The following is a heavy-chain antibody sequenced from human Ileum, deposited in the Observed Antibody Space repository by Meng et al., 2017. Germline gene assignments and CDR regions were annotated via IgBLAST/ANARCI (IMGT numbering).Heavy chain of an antibody. V-gene: IGHV4-4*02. CDR3: ARYILRWGYYFDY. J-gene: IGHJ4*02. CDR2: IYHSGST. Sequence: QGRLQELGPGPLKPLGTLSLTCAVSGGSISSSNWWSWVRQPPGKGLEWIGEIYHSGSTNYNPSLKSRVTISVDKSKNQFSLKLSSVTAADTAVYYCARYILRWGYYFDYWGQGTLVTVSS. CDR1: GGSISSSNW. D-gene: IGHD4-23*01.